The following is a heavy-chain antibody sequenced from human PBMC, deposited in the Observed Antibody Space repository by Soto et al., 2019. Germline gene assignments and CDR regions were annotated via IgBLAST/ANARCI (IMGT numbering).Heavy chain of an antibody. CDR1: GFTFSSYA. Sequence: EVQLLESGGGLVQPGGSLRLSCAASGFTFSSYAMSWVRQAPGKWLVWVSAISGSGGSTYYADSVKGRFTISRDNSTNTRYLQMNSLSAEDTAVYYCAKAREAAVQNGEFPDYFDSWGQGTLVTVSS. D-gene: IGHD3-10*01. V-gene: IGHV3-23*01. CDR3: AKAREAAVQNGEFPDYFDS. J-gene: IGHJ4*02. CDR2: ISGSGGST.